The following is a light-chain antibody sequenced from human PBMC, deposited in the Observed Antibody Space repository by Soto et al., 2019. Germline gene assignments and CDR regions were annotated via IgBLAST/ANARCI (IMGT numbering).Light chain of an antibody. CDR2: EVS. Sequence: QSALTQPPSVSGSPGQSVTISCTGTSSDVGSYNRVSWYQQPPGTPPKLMIYEVSNRPSGVPDRFSGSKSGNTASLTISGLQAEDEADYYCSSYTSSSPYVFGTGTKVTVL. CDR1: SSDVGSYNR. V-gene: IGLV2-18*02. CDR3: SSYTSSSPYV. J-gene: IGLJ1*01.